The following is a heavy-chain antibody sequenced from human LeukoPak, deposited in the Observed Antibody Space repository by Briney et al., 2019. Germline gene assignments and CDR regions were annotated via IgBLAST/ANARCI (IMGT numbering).Heavy chain of an antibody. CDR1: GFTFSSYA. CDR2: ISGSGDNT. Sequence: GGSLRLSCAASGFTFSSYAMSWVRQAPGKGLEWVSAISGSGDNTFYAGSVRGRFTISRDNSKNTLYLQMDSLRAEDTAIYYCTKDFRGSGYFFDYWGQGTPVTVSS. CDR3: TKDFRGSGYFFDY. J-gene: IGHJ4*02. V-gene: IGHV3-23*01. D-gene: IGHD3-10*01.